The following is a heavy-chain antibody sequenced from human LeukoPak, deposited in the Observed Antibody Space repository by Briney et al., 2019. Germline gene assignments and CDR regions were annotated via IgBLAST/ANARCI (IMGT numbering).Heavy chain of an antibody. J-gene: IGHJ6*02. CDR1: GYTFTGYY. CDR2: INPNSGGT. Sequence: ASVKVSCKASGYTFTGYYMHWVRQAPGQGLEWMGWINPNSGGTNYAQKFQGRVTMTRDTSIGTAYMELSRLRSDDTAVYYCARGNSGYYKGYYYYGMDVWGQGTTVTVSS. D-gene: IGHD3-3*01. CDR3: ARGNSGYYKGYYYYGMDV. V-gene: IGHV1-2*02.